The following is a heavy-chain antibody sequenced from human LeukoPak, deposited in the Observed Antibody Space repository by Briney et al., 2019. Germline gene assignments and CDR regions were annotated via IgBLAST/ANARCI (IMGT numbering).Heavy chain of an antibody. D-gene: IGHD1-26*01. Sequence: GGSLRLSCAASGFTFSSYGMSWVRQAPGKGLEWVSAISGSGGSTYYADSVKGRFTISRDNSKNTLYLQMNSLRAEDTAVYYCAKDGDSGSSYYYYYYMDVWGKGTTVTISS. J-gene: IGHJ6*03. V-gene: IGHV3-23*01. CDR3: AKDGDSGSSYYYYYYMDV. CDR1: GFTFSSYG. CDR2: ISGSGGST.